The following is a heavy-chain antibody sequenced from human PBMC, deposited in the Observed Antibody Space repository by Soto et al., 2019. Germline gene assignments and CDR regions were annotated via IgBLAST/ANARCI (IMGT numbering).Heavy chain of an antibody. D-gene: IGHD2-15*01. J-gene: IGHJ4*02. V-gene: IGHV3-23*01. CDR3: AKELGYCRGGSCYSVGYFDY. CDR1: GFTFSDYA. CDR2: ISGSGGPT. Sequence: EVQLLESGGGLVQPGGSLRLSCAASGFTFSDYAMSWVRQAPGKGLEWVSAISGSGGPTFYADSVKGRFTISRDNSKNTLYLQMNSLRAEDTAVYCCAKELGYCRGGSCYSVGYFDYWGQGTLVTVSS.